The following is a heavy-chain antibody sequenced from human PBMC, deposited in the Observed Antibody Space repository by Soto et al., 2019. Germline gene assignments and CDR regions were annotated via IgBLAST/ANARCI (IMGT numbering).Heavy chain of an antibody. CDR1: VGSISSGGYS. D-gene: IGHD2-15*01. CDR3: ARDLGYCSGGSCHGMDV. Sequence: TLSLTCAVSVGSISSGGYSWIWIRHPPGKGLEWIGYIYHSGSTYYNPSLKSRVTISVDRSKNQFSLKLSSVTAADTAVYYCARDLGYCSGGSCHGMDVWGQGTTVTVSS. J-gene: IGHJ6*02. V-gene: IGHV4-30-2*01. CDR2: IYHSGST.